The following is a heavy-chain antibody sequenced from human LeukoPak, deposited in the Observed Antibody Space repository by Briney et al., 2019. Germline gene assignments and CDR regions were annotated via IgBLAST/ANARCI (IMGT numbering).Heavy chain of an antibody. CDR1: GGTFSSYA. J-gene: IGHJ3*02. Sequence: SVKVSCKASGGTFSSYAISWVRQAPGQGLDWMGGIIPIFGTANYAQKFQGRVTITADESTSTAYMELSSLRSEDTAVYYCARRYCSSTSCLGYAFDIWGQGTMVTVSS. D-gene: IGHD2-2*01. CDR2: IIPIFGTA. V-gene: IGHV1-69*01. CDR3: ARRYCSSTSCLGYAFDI.